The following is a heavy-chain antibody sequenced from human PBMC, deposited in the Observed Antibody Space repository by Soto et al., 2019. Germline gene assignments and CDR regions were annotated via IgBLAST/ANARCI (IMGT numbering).Heavy chain of an antibody. CDR1: GGSFSGYY. CDR3: ARDDGKVEFDY. J-gene: IGHJ4*02. CDR2: INHSGST. Sequence: SETLSLTCAVYGGSFSGYYWSWIRQPPGKGLEWIGDINHSGSTNYNPSLKSRVTISVDTSKNQFSLKLSSVTAADTAVYYCARDDGKVEFDYWGQGTLVTVSS. V-gene: IGHV4-34*01.